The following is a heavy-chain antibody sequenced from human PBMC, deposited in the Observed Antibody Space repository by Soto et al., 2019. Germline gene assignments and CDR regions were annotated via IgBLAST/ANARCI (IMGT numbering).Heavy chain of an antibody. V-gene: IGHV3-74*01. CDR3: AYYGSGSRIDY. CDR1: GFTFSSYW. Sequence: PGGSLRLSCATSGFTFSSYWMHWVRQAPGKGLVWVSRINSDGSSTSYADSVKGRFTISRDNAKNTLYLQMNSLRAEDTAVYYCAYYGSGSRIDYWGQGTLVTVSS. J-gene: IGHJ4*02. D-gene: IGHD3-10*01. CDR2: INSDGSST.